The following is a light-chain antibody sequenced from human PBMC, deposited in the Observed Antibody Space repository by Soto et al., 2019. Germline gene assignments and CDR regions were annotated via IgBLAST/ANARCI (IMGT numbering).Light chain of an antibody. CDR1: QSISRY. V-gene: IGKV1-39*01. J-gene: IGKJ3*01. Sequence: DIQMTQFPSSLSASVGDSVTITCRASQSISRYLNWYQQKVGKAPKLLIYAASSLQSGVPSRFSGSGSGTDFTLTISSLQPEDFEAYYCQQSHSTPLTFGPGTKVDIK. CDR3: QQSHSTPLT. CDR2: AAS.